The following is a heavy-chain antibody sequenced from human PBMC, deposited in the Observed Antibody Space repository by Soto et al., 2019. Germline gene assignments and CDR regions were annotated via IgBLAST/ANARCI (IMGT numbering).Heavy chain of an antibody. D-gene: IGHD3-9*01. CDR3: ARGLRYFDWLSDY. CDR2: IYYSGST. J-gene: IGHJ4*02. Sequence: PSETLSLTCTVSGGSISSSSYYWGWIRQPPGKGLEWIGSIYYSGSTYYKQSLKSRVTISVDTSKNQFSLNLSSVTAADTAVYYCARGLRYFDWLSDYLGQGTLVTV. V-gene: IGHV4-39*07. CDR1: GGSISSSSYY.